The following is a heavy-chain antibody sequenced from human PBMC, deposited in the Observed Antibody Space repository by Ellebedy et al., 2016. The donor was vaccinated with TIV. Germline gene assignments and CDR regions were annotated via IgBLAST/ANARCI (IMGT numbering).Heavy chain of an antibody. CDR3: ARHQRPRYNSDRFDP. CDR1: GDSISSIIHY. J-gene: IGHJ5*02. V-gene: IGHV4-39*01. D-gene: IGHD1-20*01. CDR2: IYYRGNT. Sequence: MPSETLSLTCNVSGDSISSIIHYWDWIRQSPGKGPEWIGSIYYRGNTYYNPSLKSRVPISLDTSKNQFSLSLNSVTAADTAIDYCARHQRPRYNSDRFDPWGQGTLVTVSS.